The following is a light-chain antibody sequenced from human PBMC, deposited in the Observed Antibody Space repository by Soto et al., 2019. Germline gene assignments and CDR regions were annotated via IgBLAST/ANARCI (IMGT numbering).Light chain of an antibody. CDR1: SSDVGGYNY. J-gene: IGLJ2*01. Sequence: QSALTQPASVSGSPGQSITISCTGTSSDVGGYNYVSWYQQHPGKAPKLMIYEVSNLPSGVSNRFSGSKSGNTAAQTISGLQAEDEADYYCSSYTSSSTLFGGGPKLTVL. CDR3: SSYTSSSTL. V-gene: IGLV2-14*01. CDR2: EVS.